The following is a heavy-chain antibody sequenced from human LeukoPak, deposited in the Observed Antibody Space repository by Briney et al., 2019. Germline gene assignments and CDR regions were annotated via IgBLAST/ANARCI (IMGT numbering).Heavy chain of an antibody. CDR1: GFTFRNYW. V-gene: IGHV3-7*03. CDR3: AREDRYNTFDY. Sequence: GGSLRLSCAASGFTFRNYWMSWVRQSPGKGLEWVANIKEDGSEEQYVGSVMGRFTISGDNANKSLFLQMNSLRAEDAAVYYCAREDRYNTFDYWGQGTLVTVSS. CDR2: IKEDGSEE. J-gene: IGHJ4*02. D-gene: IGHD1-1*01.